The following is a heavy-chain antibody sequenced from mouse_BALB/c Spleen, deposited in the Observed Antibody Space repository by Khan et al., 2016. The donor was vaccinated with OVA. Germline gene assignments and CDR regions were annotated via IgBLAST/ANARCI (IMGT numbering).Heavy chain of an antibody. Sequence: VQLKESGPELMKPGSSVKISCKASGYSFSSYYIHWVMQSHGKSLEWIGYIDPFSGGTNYNQKFKGKATLTVDRSSSTAYIHLSNLTSEDSAVYFCTRQGYVAWFTYWGQGTLVTVSA. V-gene: IGHV1S135*01. CDR3: TRQGYVAWFTY. D-gene: IGHD2-2*01. CDR2: IDPFSGGT. J-gene: IGHJ3*01. CDR1: GYSFSSYY.